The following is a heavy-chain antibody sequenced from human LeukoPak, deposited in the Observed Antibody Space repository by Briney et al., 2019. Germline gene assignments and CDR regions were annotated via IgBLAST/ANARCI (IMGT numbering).Heavy chain of an antibody. CDR3: AREERGSSYGWAFDI. V-gene: IGHV4-59*12. D-gene: IGHD5-18*01. CDR1: GGSISSYY. Sequence: SETLSLTCTVSGGSISSYYWSWIRQPPGKGLEWIGYIYYSGNTNYNPSLKSRVTISVDTSKNQFSLKLSSVTAADTALYYCAREERGSSYGWAFDIWGQGTMFTVSS. CDR2: IYYSGNT. J-gene: IGHJ3*02.